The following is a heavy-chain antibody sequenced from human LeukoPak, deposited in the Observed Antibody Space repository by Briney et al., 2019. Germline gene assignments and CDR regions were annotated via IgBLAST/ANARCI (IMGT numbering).Heavy chain of an antibody. V-gene: IGHV4-34*01. CDR3: ARSAPLHSFDI. Sequence: GSLRLSCAASGFTFSSYAMSWVRQPPGKGLEWIGEINHSGSTNYNPSLKSRVTISVDTSKNQFSLKLSSVTAADTAVYYCARSAPLHSFDIWGQGTMVTVSS. CDR2: INHSGST. J-gene: IGHJ3*02. CDR1: GFTFSSYA.